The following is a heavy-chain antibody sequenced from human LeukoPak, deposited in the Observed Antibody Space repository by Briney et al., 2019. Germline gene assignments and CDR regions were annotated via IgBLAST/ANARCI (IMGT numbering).Heavy chain of an antibody. D-gene: IGHD3-10*02. CDR3: AREISMFVNAFDL. CDR2: IWYDGSNE. CDR1: GFTFSNSG. V-gene: IGHV3-33*01. Sequence: SGESLRLSCAASGFTFSNSGMHWIRQAPGKGLEWVAVIWYDGSNEYYADAVKGRFIISRDNSKNTAHLQMNSLRVEDTSVYYCAREISMFVNAFDLWGQGTLVAVSS. J-gene: IGHJ3*01.